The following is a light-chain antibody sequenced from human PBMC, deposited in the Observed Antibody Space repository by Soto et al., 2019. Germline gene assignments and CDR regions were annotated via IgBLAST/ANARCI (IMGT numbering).Light chain of an antibody. CDR3: QQYDSSPRT. J-gene: IGKJ1*01. V-gene: IGKV3-15*01. Sequence: DIVMTQSPATLSVAPGERVTFSCRASQGVSRKLAWYQHKPGQAPRLLISGASTGATGIPARFSGSGSGTEFTLTISSLQSEDCAIYYCQQYDSSPRTFGQGTKVDIK. CDR1: QGVSRK. CDR2: GAS.